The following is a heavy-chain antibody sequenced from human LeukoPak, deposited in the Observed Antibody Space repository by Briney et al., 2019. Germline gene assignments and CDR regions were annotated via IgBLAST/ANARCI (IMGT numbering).Heavy chain of an antibody. D-gene: IGHD3-10*01. CDR1: GYTFTSYG. CDR2: ISAYNGNT. CDR3: ARESLLWFGVLARNNNWFDP. V-gene: IGHV1-18*01. Sequence: ASVKVSCKASGYTFTSYGISWVRQAPGQGLEWMGWISAYNGNTNYAQKLQGRVTMTTDTSTSTAYMELRSLRSDDTAVYYCARESLLWFGVLARNNNWFDPWGQGTLVTVSS. J-gene: IGHJ5*02.